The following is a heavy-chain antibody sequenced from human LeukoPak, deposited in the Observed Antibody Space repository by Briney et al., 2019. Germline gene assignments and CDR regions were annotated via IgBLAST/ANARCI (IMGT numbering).Heavy chain of an antibody. CDR3: ASYDYGDYGAFDY. CDR2: IYYSGST. Sequence: SQTLSLTCTVSGGSISSGDYYWSWIRQPPGKGLEWIGYIYYSGSTYYNPSLKSRVTISVDTSKNQFSLKLSSVTAADTAVYYCASYDYGDYGAFDYWGQGTLVTVPS. J-gene: IGHJ4*02. V-gene: IGHV4-30-4*01. CDR1: GGSISSGDYY. D-gene: IGHD4-17*01.